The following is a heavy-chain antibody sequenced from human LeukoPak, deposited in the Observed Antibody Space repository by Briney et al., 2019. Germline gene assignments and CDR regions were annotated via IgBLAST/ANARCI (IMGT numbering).Heavy chain of an antibody. D-gene: IGHD1-1*01. CDR2: FYYSGST. CDR1: GGSISSGNYY. V-gene: IGHV4-31*03. J-gene: IGHJ3*02. CDR3: ARDTTGTTAGAFDI. Sequence: PSETLSLTCTVSGGSISSGNYYWNWIRQHPGKGLEWIGYFYYSGSTYYNPSLKSRVTISVDTSKNQFSLKLRSVTAADTAVYYCARDTTGTTAGAFDIWGQGTMVTVSS.